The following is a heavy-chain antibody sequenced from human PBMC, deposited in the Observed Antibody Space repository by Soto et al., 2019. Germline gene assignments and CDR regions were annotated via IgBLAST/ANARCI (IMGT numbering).Heavy chain of an antibody. Sequence: QVQLVESGGGVVQPGRSLRLSCAASGFTFSSYGMHWVRQAPGKGLEWVAVIWYDGSNKYYADSVKGRFTISRDNSKNTLYLQMNSLRAEDTAVYYCARETSRYCSGGSCYFDYWGQGTLVTFSS. CDR2: IWYDGSNK. D-gene: IGHD2-15*01. J-gene: IGHJ4*02. CDR3: ARETSRYCSGGSCYFDY. V-gene: IGHV3-33*01. CDR1: GFTFSSYG.